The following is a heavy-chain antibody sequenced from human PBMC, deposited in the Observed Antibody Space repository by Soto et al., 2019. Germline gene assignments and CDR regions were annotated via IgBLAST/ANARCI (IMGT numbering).Heavy chain of an antibody. D-gene: IGHD3-10*01. Sequence: SETLSLTCGVYGGSFSGYYWSWIRQPPGKGLEWIGEINHSGSTNYNPSLKSRVTISVDTSKNQFSLKLSSVTAADTAVYYCARGSMVRGVIEFDYWGQGTLVTVSS. J-gene: IGHJ4*02. CDR2: INHSGST. CDR1: GGSFSGYY. CDR3: ARGSMVRGVIEFDY. V-gene: IGHV4-34*01.